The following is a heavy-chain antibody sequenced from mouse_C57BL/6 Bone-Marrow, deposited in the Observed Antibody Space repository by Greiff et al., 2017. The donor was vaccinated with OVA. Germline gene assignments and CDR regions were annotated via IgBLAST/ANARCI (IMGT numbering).Heavy chain of an antibody. CDR3: ARLYYGKGDYAMDY. J-gene: IGHJ4*01. V-gene: IGHV1-80*01. CDR2: IYPGDGDT. CDR1: GYAFSSYW. D-gene: IGHD2-1*01. Sequence: VQLVESGAELVKPGASVKISCKASGYAFSSYWMNWVKQRPGKGLEWIGQIYPGDGDTNYNGKFKGKATLTADKSSSTAYMQLSSLTSEDSAVYFCARLYYGKGDYAMDYWGQGTSVTVSS.